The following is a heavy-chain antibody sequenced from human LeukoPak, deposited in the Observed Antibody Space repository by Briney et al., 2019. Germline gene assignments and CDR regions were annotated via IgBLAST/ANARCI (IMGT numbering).Heavy chain of an antibody. D-gene: IGHD6-19*01. CDR2: ISAYNGNT. J-gene: IGHJ5*02. V-gene: IGHV1-18*01. CDR1: GYTFTGYG. Sequence: AXVKVSCKASGYTFTGYGMSWVRQAPGKGLEWMGWISAYNGNTNYAKKLQGRVTMTTDTSTSTAYMELRSLRSDDTAVYYCARDGSGDSSGWYGRSYNWFDPWGQGTLVTVSS. CDR3: ARDGSGDSSGWYGRSYNWFDP.